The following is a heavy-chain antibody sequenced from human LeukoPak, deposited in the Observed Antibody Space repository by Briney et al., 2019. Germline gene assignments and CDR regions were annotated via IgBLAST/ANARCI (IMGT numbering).Heavy chain of an antibody. D-gene: IGHD4-11*01. V-gene: IGHV3-53*01. CDR2: IYSGGST. Sequence: GGSLRLSCAASGFPFSSYAMSWVRQAPGRGLEWVSVIYSGGSTYYADSVKGRFTISRDNSKNTLYLQMNSLRAEDTAVYYCARVGTTLYWGQGTLVTVSS. CDR1: GFPFSSYA. J-gene: IGHJ4*02. CDR3: ARVGTTLY.